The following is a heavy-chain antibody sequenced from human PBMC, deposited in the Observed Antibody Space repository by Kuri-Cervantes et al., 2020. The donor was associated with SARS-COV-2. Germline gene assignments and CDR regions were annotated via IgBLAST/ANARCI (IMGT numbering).Heavy chain of an antibody. J-gene: IGHJ4*02. V-gene: IGHV3-21*01. Sequence: GESLKISCAASGFTFSSYSMNWARQAPGKGLEWASSISSSSSYIYYADSVKGRFTISRDNAKNSLYLQMNSLRAEDTAVYYCARALPEGVGATSRRRGFDYWGQGTLVTVSS. CDR2: ISSSSSYI. CDR1: GFTFSSYS. D-gene: IGHD1-26*01. CDR3: ARALPEGVGATSRRRGFDY.